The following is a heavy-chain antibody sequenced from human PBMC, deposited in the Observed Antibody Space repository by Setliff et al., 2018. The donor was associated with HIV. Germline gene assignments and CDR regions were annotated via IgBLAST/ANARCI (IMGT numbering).Heavy chain of an antibody. J-gene: IGHJ4*02. CDR3: ATPPTAVTTRYFAS. CDR2: ISSAGNP. V-gene: IGHV3-23*01. CDR1: TFTFSSYA. Sequence: GGSLRLSCAASTFTFSSYAFNWVRQAPGKGLEWVSSISSAGNPVYADSVKGRFTVSRDNSNNAVYLQMTSLRAEDTAIYYCATPPTAVTTRYFASWGQGTLVTVSS. D-gene: IGHD4-17*01.